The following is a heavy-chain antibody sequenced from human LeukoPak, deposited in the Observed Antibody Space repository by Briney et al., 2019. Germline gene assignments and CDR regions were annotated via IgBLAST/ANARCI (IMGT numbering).Heavy chain of an antibody. CDR1: GFTFSSYS. CDR3: ARGYCSSTSCYNYMDV. V-gene: IGHV3-21*01. Sequence: KPGGSLRLSCAASGFTFSSYSMNWVRQAPGKGLEWVSSISSSSSYIYYADSVKGRFTISRDNAKNSLYLQMNSRRAEDTAVYYCARGYCSSTSCYNYMDVWGKGTTVTVSS. CDR2: ISSSSSYI. J-gene: IGHJ6*03. D-gene: IGHD2-2*02.